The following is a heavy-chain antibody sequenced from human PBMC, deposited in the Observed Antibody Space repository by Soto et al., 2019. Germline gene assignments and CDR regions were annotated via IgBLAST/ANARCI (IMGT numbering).Heavy chain of an antibody. V-gene: IGHV4-30-2*05. CDR2: IYHSGST. CDR3: AGVRGVNWFDP. Sequence: PSETLSLTCAVSGGSISSGGYSWSWIRQPPGKGLEWIGYIYHSGSTYYNPSLKSRVTISVDTSKNQFSLKLSSVTAADTAVYYCAGVRGVNWFDPWGQGTLVTVSS. CDR1: GGSISSGGYS. D-gene: IGHD3-10*01. J-gene: IGHJ5*02.